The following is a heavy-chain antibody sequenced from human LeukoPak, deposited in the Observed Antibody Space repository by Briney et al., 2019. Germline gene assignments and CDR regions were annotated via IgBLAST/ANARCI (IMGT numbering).Heavy chain of an antibody. CDR1: GFTFSSYG. CDR2: IRYDGSNK. V-gene: IGHV3-30*02. CDR3: AKGIITGIVT. D-gene: IGHD1-20*01. J-gene: IGHJ4*02. Sequence: GGSLGLSCAASGFTFSSYGMHWVRQTPGKGLEWVAFIRYDGSNKYYADSVKGRFTISRDNSKNTLYLQMNSLRAEDTAVYYCAKGIITGIVTWGQGTLVTVSS.